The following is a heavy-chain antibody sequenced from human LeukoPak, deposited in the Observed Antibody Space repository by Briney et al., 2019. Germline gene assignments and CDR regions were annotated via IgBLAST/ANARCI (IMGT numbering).Heavy chain of an antibody. Sequence: SETLSLTCTVSGGSVSSGSYYWSWIRQPPGKGLEWIGYIYYSGSTNYNPSLKSRVTISVDTSKNQFSLKLSSVTAADTAVYYCARGDWGSRYSAYYFDYWGQGTLVTVSS. V-gene: IGHV4-61*01. J-gene: IGHJ4*02. CDR3: ARGDWGSRYSAYYFDY. CDR1: GGSVSSGSYY. CDR2: IYYSGST. D-gene: IGHD7-27*01.